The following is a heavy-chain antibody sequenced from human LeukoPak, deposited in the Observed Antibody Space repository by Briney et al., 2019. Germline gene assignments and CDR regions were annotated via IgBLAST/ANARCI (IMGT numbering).Heavy chain of an antibody. Sequence: PGGSLRLSCAASGFTFSSYGMHWVRQAPGKGLEWVAVIWYDGSNKYYAGSVKGRFTISRDNSKNTLYLQMNSLRAEDTAVYYCARVILEDYYYYGMDVWGQGTTVTVSS. J-gene: IGHJ6*02. V-gene: IGHV3-33*01. CDR1: GFTFSSYG. CDR3: ARVILEDYYYYGMDV. CDR2: IWYDGSNK.